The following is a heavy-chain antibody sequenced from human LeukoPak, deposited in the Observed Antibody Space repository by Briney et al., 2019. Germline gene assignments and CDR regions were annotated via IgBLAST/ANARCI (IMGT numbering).Heavy chain of an antibody. CDR2: IHYSGTT. J-gene: IGHJ4*02. CDR3: ARREENIKSAIDF. V-gene: IGHV4-39*01. CDR1: GGSVSRSSYY. Sequence: PSETLSLTCSVSGGSVSRSSYYWEWIRPPPSTRLELIGSIHYSGTTYYNPSLNSRLFISVDMSKNQFSLSLSSVTAADTAVYYCARREENIKSAIDFWGQGSLVTVSS. D-gene: IGHD2/OR15-2a*01.